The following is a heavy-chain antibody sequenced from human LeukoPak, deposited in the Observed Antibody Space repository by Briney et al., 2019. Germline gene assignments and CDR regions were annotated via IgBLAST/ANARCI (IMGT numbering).Heavy chain of an antibody. J-gene: IGHJ4*02. CDR1: GFTFSSYA. V-gene: IGHV3-30*01. Sequence: GRSLRLSCAASGFTFSSYAMHWVRQAPGKGLEWVAVISYDGSNKYYADSVKGRFTISRDNSKNTLYLQMNSLRAEDTAVYYCARARYSSSWTLDYWGQGILVTVSS. CDR2: ISYDGSNK. D-gene: IGHD6-13*01. CDR3: ARARYSSSWTLDY.